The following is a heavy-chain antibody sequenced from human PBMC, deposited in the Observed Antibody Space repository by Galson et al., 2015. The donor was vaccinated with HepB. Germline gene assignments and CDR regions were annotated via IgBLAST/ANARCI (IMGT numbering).Heavy chain of an antibody. D-gene: IGHD3-22*01. V-gene: IGHV3-23*01. CDR3: AKDTGHGYYVAYYSYAMDV. CDR2: ISGRGRGVRT. CDR1: GFTFNTYA. Sequence: SLRLSCATSGFTFNTYAMSWVRQAPGQGLEWVSAISGRGRGVRTYSADSVKGRFTISRDNSKSTLYLQMNSLRAEDTAIYYCAKDTGHGYYVAYYSYAMDVWGQGTTVIVSS. J-gene: IGHJ6*02.